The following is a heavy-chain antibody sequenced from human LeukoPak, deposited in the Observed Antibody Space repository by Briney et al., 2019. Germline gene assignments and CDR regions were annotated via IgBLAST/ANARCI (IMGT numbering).Heavy chain of an antibody. CDR1: GFTFSSYE. CDR2: ISSSGSTI. CDR3: AREELRYSSGSSHSYFDY. J-gene: IGHJ4*02. D-gene: IGHD6-19*01. V-gene: IGHV3-48*03. Sequence: GGSLRLSCAASGFTFSSYEMSWVRQAPGKGLEWVSYISSSGSTIYYADSVKGRFTISRDNAKNSLYLQMDSLRAEDTAVYYCAREELRYSSGSSHSYFDYWGQGTLVTVSS.